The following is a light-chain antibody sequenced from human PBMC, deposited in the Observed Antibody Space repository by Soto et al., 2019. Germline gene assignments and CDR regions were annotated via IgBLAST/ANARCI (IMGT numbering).Light chain of an antibody. CDR3: QQYNTDYPWT. J-gene: IGKJ1*01. V-gene: IGKV1-5*01. Sequence: DIQLTQSPSSLAASVGDRVSITCRASQSISGGLASYQKKPEKAPRLLVYDLSGLQRGVPSRFSGSGSGTEFTLTVSNLHPEDFATYYCQQYNTDYPWTFGQGTKVDIK. CDR1: QSISGG. CDR2: DLS.